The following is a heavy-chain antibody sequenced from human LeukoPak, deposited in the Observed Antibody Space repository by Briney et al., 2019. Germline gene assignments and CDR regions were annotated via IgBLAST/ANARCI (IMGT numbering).Heavy chain of an antibody. J-gene: IGHJ4*02. CDR3: ATDRMAGTYYFDY. D-gene: IGHD6-19*01. CDR1: GYTFTTYG. CDR2: ISAYNGNT. V-gene: IGHV1-18*01. Sequence: GASAKVSCKASGYTFTTYGISWVRHAPGQGLEWMGWISAYNGNTNYAQKLQGRVTMTTDTSTSTAYMELRSLRSDDTAVYYCATDRMAGTYYFDYWGQGTLVTVSS.